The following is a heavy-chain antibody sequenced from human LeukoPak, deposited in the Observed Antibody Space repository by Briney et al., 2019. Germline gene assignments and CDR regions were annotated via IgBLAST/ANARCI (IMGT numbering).Heavy chain of an antibody. CDR3: ATDLEVAGFFDY. V-gene: IGHV1-2*02. Sequence: ASVKVSCKASGYTFTDYYMHWVRQAPGQGLEWMGWINSNSGDTNYAQKFQGRVTMTRDTSISTAYMELSRLRSDDTAVYYCATDLEVAGFFDYWGQGTPVTVSS. CDR1: GYTFTDYY. D-gene: IGHD6-19*01. J-gene: IGHJ4*02. CDR2: INSNSGDT.